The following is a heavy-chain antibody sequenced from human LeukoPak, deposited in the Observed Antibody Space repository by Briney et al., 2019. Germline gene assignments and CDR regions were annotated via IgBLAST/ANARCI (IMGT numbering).Heavy chain of an antibody. D-gene: IGHD1-7*01. V-gene: IGHV3-7*01. J-gene: IGHJ3*02. Sequence: GGSLRLSCAASGFTFSSYWMSWVRQAPGKGLEWVANINQHGSEKYYVDSVKGRFTISRDNAKNSLYLQMNSLRAEDTAVYYCARGGITGTTDAFDIWGQGTMITVSS. CDR2: INQHGSEK. CDR1: GFTFSSYW. CDR3: ARGGITGTTDAFDI.